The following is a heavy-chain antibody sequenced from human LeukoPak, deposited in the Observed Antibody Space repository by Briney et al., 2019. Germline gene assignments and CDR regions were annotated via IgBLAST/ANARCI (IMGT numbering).Heavy chain of an antibody. D-gene: IGHD5-24*01. V-gene: IGHV3-30*02. CDR1: GFTFSSYG. CDR3: ARASEARRRGPGY. J-gene: IGHJ4*02. Sequence: GGSLRLSCAASGFTFSSYGMHWVRQAPGKGLEWVAFIRYDGSNKYYADSVKGRFTISRDNSKNTLYLQMNSLRAEDTAVYYCARASEARRRGPGYWGQGTLVTVSS. CDR2: IRYDGSNK.